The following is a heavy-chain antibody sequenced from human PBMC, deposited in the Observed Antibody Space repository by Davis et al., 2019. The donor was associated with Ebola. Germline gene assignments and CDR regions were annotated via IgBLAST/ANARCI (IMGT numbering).Heavy chain of an antibody. V-gene: IGHV4-4*02. J-gene: IGHJ4*02. CDR2: IYHSGST. D-gene: IGHD3-10*01. Sequence: SETLSLTCAVSGGSISSSNWWSWVRQPPGKGLEWIGEIYHSGSTNYNPSLKSRVTISVDKSKNQFSLKLSSVTAADTAVYYCARGLLWFGELLPHYYFDYWGQGTLVTVSS. CDR1: GGSISSSNW. CDR3: ARGLLWFGELLPHYYFDY.